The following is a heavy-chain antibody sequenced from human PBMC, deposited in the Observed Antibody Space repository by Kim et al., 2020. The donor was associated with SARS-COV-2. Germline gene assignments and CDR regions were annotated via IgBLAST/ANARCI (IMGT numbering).Heavy chain of an antibody. D-gene: IGHD6-19*01. J-gene: IGHJ5*02. CDR3: ARGTAVAGTGWFDP. Sequence: SETLSLTCTVSGGSISSGSYYWSWIRQPAGKGLEWIGRIYNSGSTNYNPSRKSRVTISVDTSKNQFSLKLSSVTAADTAVYYCARGTAVAGTGWFDPWGQGTLVTVSS. V-gene: IGHV4-61*02. CDR2: IYNSGST. CDR1: GGSISSGSYY.